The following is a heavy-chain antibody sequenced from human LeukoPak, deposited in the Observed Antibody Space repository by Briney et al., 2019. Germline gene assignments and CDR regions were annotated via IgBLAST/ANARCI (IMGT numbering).Heavy chain of an antibody. CDR3: ASSRGYSYGDHRGSYFDY. Sequence: PSETLSLTCTVSGYSISSGYYWGWIRQPPGKGLEWIGSIYHSGSTYYNPSLKSRVTISVDTSKDQFSLKLSSVTAADTAVYYCASSRGYSYGDHRGSYFDYWGQGTLVTVSS. V-gene: IGHV4-38-2*02. D-gene: IGHD5-18*01. J-gene: IGHJ4*02. CDR1: GYSISSGYY. CDR2: IYHSGST.